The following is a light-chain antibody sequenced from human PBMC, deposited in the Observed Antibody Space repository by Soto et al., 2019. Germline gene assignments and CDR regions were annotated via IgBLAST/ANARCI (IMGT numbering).Light chain of an antibody. CDR3: QQHGTSPIT. CDR2: GAS. Sequence: EIVLTQSPDTLALSPRERVTLSCMASQTVIRNYLAWHQQKPGQTPRLLVYGASSRATGIPDRFNGSGSGTDFTLTISRLEPEDFAVYYCQQHGTSPITFGQGTRLEIK. J-gene: IGKJ5*01. V-gene: IGKV3-20*01. CDR1: QTVIRNY.